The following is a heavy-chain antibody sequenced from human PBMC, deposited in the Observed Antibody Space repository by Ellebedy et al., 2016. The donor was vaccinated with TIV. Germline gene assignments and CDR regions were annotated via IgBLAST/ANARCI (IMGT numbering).Heavy chain of an antibody. CDR3: ARDSGWFGETTYGMDV. CDR1: GGTFSSYA. D-gene: IGHD3-10*01. Sequence: AASVKVSCKASGGTFSSYAISWVRQAPGQGLEWMGGIIPIFGTANYAQKFQGRVTITADESTSTAYMELSSLRSEDTAVYYCARDSGWFGETTYGMDVWGQGTTVTVSS. CDR2: IIPIFGTA. J-gene: IGHJ6*02. V-gene: IGHV1-69*13.